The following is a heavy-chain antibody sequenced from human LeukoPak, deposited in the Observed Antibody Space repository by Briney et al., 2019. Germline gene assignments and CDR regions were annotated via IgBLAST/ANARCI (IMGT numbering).Heavy chain of an antibody. D-gene: IGHD2-2*01. V-gene: IGHV1-69*01. CDR2: IIPIFGTA. CDR3: ARSRPSYCSSTSCFGDYYYYGMDV. Sequence: SVKVSCKASGGTFSSYAISWVRQAPGQGPEWMGGIIPIFGTANYAQKFQGRVTITADESTSTAYMELSSLRSEDTAVYYCARSRPSYCSSTSCFGDYYYYGMDVWGKGTTVTVSS. CDR1: GGTFSSYA. J-gene: IGHJ6*04.